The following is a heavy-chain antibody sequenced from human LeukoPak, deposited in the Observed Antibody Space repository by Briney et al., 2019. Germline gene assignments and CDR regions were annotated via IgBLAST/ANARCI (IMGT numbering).Heavy chain of an antibody. CDR2: FGGSGGTI. Sequence: PGGSLRLSCAASGFTFSTYAMSWVRQAPGKGLEWVSHFGGSGGTILYADSVKGRFTISRDNSKNTLYLQINSLRAEDTAVYYCAKSDCGGDCHLLDYWGQGTLVTVSS. CDR1: GFTFSTYA. V-gene: IGHV3-23*01. CDR3: AKSDCGGDCHLLDY. J-gene: IGHJ4*02. D-gene: IGHD2-21*02.